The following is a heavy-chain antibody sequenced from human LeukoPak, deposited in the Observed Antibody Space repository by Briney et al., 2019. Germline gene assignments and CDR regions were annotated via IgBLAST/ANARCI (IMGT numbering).Heavy chain of an antibody. Sequence: GGSLRLSCADSGFTFTDYRMHWGRQAPGKGLVWVSRISADGRMTDYEDSVKGRFTVSRDNAKNTLYLQMNRVRAEDTAVYYCARGGFTYAPATLGALDIWGQGTMVPVSS. J-gene: IGHJ3*02. V-gene: IGHV3-74*01. D-gene: IGHD2-2*01. CDR1: GFTFTDYR. CDR3: ARGGFTYAPATLGALDI. CDR2: ISADGRMT.